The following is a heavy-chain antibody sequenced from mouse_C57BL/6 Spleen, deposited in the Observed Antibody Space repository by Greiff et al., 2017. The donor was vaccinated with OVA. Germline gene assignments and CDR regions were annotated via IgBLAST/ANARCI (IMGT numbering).Heavy chain of an antibody. D-gene: IGHD1-1*01. V-gene: IGHV1-54*01. CDR3: ARQGFITTVVDY. CDR1: GYAFTNYL. CDR2: INPGSGGT. Sequence: VQRVESGAELVRPGTSVKVSCKASGYAFTNYLIEWVKQRPGQGLEWIGVINPGSGGTNYNEKFKGKATLTADKSSSTAYMQLSSLTSEDSAVYFCARQGFITTVVDYWGQGTTLTVSS. J-gene: IGHJ2*01.